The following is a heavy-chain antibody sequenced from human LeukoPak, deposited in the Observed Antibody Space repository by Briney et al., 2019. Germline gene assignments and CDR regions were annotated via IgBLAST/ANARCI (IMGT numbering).Heavy chain of an antibody. J-gene: IGHJ6*02. V-gene: IGHV3-11*01. CDR3: ARSIGLTGGCMDV. D-gene: IGHD3-9*01. CDR2: ITDSGSSI. CDR1: GFTFRDYN. Sequence: GGSLRLSCAASGFTFRDYNMNWVRQAPGQGLEWVSYITDSGSSIHYADSVNGRFTISRDNAKNSLYLQMNSLRAEDSAVYYCARSIGLTGGCMDVWGRGTTVTVSS.